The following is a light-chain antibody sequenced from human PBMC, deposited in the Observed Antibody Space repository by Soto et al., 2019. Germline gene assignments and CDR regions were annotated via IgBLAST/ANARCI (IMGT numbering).Light chain of an antibody. CDR2: VNS. J-gene: IGLJ3*02. V-gene: IGLV1-40*01. Sequence: QSVLTQPPSVSGAPGQRVTISCTGNSSNIGAYYAVHWYQQFPGTAPKLLIYVNSNRPSGVPDRFSASKSGTSASLAITGLQSEDEAEYYCQSYDNSLSGWVFGGGTKLTVL. CDR3: QSYDNSLSGWV. CDR1: SSNIGAYYA.